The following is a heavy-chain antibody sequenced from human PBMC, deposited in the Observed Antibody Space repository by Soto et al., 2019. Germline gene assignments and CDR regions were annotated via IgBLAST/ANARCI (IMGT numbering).Heavy chain of an antibody. Sequence: EVHLVESGGDLVKPGGSLRLSCVVSGMTFTKAWMSWVRQAPGKGLEWVGRIKSETDGGATHYAAPVKDRFTISRDDSKNTLYLQMNSLKSEDTALYYCTTVGYRDYGLAFHIWGQGTMVTVSS. D-gene: IGHD4-17*01. CDR1: GMTFTKAW. V-gene: IGHV3-15*01. CDR2: IKSETDGGAT. CDR3: TTVGYRDYGLAFHI. J-gene: IGHJ3*02.